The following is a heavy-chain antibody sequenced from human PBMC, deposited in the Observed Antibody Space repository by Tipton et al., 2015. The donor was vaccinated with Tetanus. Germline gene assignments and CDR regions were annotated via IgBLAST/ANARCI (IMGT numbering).Heavy chain of an antibody. CDR3: ARDPGGWGSGDEPFDI. CDR1: GFTFSGYS. D-gene: IGHD7-27*01. J-gene: IGHJ3*02. V-gene: IGHV3-21*01. CDR2: ISSSTRYI. Sequence: SLRLSCAASGFTFSGYSMNWVRQAPEKGLEWVASISSSTRYIDYADSVRGRFTVSRDSANNSLYLQMNSLRADDTAVYYCARDPGGWGSGDEPFDIWGQGTMVPVSS.